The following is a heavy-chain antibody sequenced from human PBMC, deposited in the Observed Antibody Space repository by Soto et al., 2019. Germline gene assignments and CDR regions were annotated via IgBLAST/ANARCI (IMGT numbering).Heavy chain of an antibody. CDR2: ISSSSSYI. D-gene: IGHD4-17*01. CDR1: GFTFSSYS. Sequence: LRLSCSASGFTFSSYSMNGVRQAPGKGLEWVSSISSSSSYIYYADSVKGRFTISRDNGKNSLYLQMNGLRAEDTAVYYCARDSSPYGDYVKVYWGQGTLVTVSS. V-gene: IGHV3-21*01. CDR3: ARDSSPYGDYVKVY. J-gene: IGHJ4*02.